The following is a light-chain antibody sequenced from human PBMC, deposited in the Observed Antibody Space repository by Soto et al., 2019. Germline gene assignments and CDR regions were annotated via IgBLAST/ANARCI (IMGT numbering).Light chain of an antibody. J-gene: IGKJ1*01. CDR3: QHYTSYSGT. Sequence: AIRMTQSPSSLSASTGDRVTITCRASQAISNYLAWYQQKPGKAPKLLIYAASSLHRGVPSRFTGSGSGTEFTLTIISLQPDDFATYFCQHYTSYSGTFGQGTKV. V-gene: IGKV1-8*01. CDR1: QAISNY. CDR2: AAS.